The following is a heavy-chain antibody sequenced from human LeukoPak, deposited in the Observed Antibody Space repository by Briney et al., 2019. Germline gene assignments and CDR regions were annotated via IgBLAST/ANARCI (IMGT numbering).Heavy chain of an antibody. D-gene: IGHD3-10*01. Sequence: SETLSLTCAVYGGSFSGYYWSWIRQPPGKGLEWIGEINHSGSTNYNPSLKSRVTISVDTSKNQFSLKLSSVTAADTAVYYCARGAPYGFDYWGQGTLVTVSS. CDR1: GGSFSGYY. J-gene: IGHJ4*02. CDR3: ARGAPYGFDY. CDR2: INHSGST. V-gene: IGHV4-34*01.